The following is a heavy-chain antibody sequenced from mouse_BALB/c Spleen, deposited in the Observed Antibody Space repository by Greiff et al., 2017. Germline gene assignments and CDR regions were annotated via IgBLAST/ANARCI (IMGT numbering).Heavy chain of an antibody. CDR1: GFNIKDYY. D-gene: IGHD1-2*01. Sequence: EVQLQQSGAELVRSGASVKLSCTASGFNIKDYYMHWVKQRPEQGLEWIGWIDPENGDTEYAPKFQGKATMTADTSSNTAYLQLSSLTSEDTAVFYCNAYYGLSMDYWGQGTSVTVSS. CDR3: NAYYGLSMDY. V-gene: IGHV14-4*02. J-gene: IGHJ4*01. CDR2: IDPENGDT.